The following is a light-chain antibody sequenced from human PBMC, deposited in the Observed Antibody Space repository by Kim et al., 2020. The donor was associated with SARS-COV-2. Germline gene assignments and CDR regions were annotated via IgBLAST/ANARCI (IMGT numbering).Light chain of an antibody. V-gene: IGLV2-23*02. CDR3: CSFGGSSTCV. J-gene: IGLJ1*01. CDR1: SSDVGNYTL. Sequence: GQSITISCTGTSSDVGNYTLVSWYHQHPGKAPTLIIYEVNKRPSGVSNRFSGSKSGNTASLTISGLQAEDEADYYCCSFGGSSTCVFGTGTKVTVL. CDR2: EVN.